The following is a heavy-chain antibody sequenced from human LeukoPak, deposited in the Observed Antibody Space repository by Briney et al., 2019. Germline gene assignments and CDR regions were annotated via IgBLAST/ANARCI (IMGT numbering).Heavy chain of an antibody. CDR1: FYTFPSYD. CDR3: ARGAVLYDSSGYYYAGYFDY. Sequence: ASVKVSCKASFYTFPSYDINWVRQATGQGLEWMGWMNPNSVNTGYAQKFQGRVTMTRNTSISTAYMELSSLRSEDTAVYYCARGAVLYDSSGYYYAGYFDYWGQGTLVTVSS. V-gene: IGHV1-8*01. J-gene: IGHJ4*02. D-gene: IGHD3-22*01. CDR2: MNPNSVNT.